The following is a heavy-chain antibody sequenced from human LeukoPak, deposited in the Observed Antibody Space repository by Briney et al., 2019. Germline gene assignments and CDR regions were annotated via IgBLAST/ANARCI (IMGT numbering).Heavy chain of an antibody. Sequence: GGSLRLSCAASGFTFDDYAMHWVRQAPGKGLEWVSGISWNSGSIGYADSVKGRSTISRDNAKNSLYLQMNSLRAEDTALYYCAKSTSGSYKRETDYWGQGTLVTVSS. CDR2: ISWNSGSI. D-gene: IGHD1-26*01. V-gene: IGHV3-9*01. J-gene: IGHJ4*02. CDR1: GFTFDDYA. CDR3: AKSTSGSYKRETDY.